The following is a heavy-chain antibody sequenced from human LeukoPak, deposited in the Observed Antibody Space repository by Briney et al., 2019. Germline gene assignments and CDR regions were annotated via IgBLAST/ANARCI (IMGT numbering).Heavy chain of an antibody. CDR2: IYYSGST. V-gene: IGHV4-39*07. D-gene: IGHD6-13*01. CDR3: ASSRIAAAGSVLDY. J-gene: IGHJ4*02. CDR1: GGSISSSSYY. Sequence: SETLSLTCTVSGGSISSSSYYWGWLRQPPGKGLEWIGSIYYSGSTYYNPSLKSRVTISVDTSKNQFSLKLSSVTAADTAVYYCASSRIAAAGSVLDYWGQGTPVTVSS.